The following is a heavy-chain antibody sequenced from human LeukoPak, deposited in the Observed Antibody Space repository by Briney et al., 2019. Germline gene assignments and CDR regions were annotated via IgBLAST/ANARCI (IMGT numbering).Heavy chain of an antibody. CDR2: IYPGDSDT. V-gene: IGHV5-51*01. CDR3: ARRGYRSGANAFDI. Sequence: KPGESLKFSCKGSGYSFSTYWIGWVRQMPGKGLEWMGIIYPGDSDTRYSPSFQGQVTISADKSISTAYLQWSSLKASDTAMYYCARRGYRSGANAFDIWGQGTMVTVSS. CDR1: GYSFSTYW. J-gene: IGHJ3*02. D-gene: IGHD6-19*01.